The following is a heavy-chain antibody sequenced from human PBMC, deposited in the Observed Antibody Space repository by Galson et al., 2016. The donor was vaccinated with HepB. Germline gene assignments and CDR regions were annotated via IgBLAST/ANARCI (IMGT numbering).Heavy chain of an antibody. Sequence: SLRLSCAASGFTFSHYGMHWVRQTPGKGLEWVAVVAYHGSNIYYGDSVKGRFTVSRDNSENTLYLQMNSLTAEDTAVYYCAKEGCSGGICYGFDVWGQGTTVTVSS. V-gene: IGHV3-30*18. J-gene: IGHJ6*02. D-gene: IGHD2-15*01. CDR2: VAYHGSNI. CDR1: GFTFSHYG. CDR3: AKEGCSGGICYGFDV.